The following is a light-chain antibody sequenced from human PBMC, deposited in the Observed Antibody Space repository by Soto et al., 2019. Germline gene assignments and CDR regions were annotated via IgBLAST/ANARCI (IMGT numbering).Light chain of an antibody. Sequence: QSVLTQPASVSGSPGQSITISCTGTSTDVGGYDYVSWFQQYPGKAPKLIIYDVSDRPSGVSYRFSGSKSGNTASLTISGLQAEDEADYYCSSYTGSSTVVFGGGTQLTVL. CDR2: DVS. J-gene: IGLJ2*01. CDR3: SSYTGSSTVV. V-gene: IGLV2-14*01. CDR1: STDVGGYDY.